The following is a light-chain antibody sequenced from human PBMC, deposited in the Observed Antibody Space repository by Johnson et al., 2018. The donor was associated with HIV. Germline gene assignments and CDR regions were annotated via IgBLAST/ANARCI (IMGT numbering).Light chain of an antibody. CDR1: SSNIGSNT. V-gene: IGLV1-44*01. CDR3: GTLDSSLSAYF. Sequence: QSVLTQSPSASGTPGQRVTISCSGSSSNIGSNTVNWYQQLPGTAPKLLIYRNNQRPSGVPDRFSGSKSGTSATLGITGLQTGAEADYYCGTLDSSLSAYFFGTGTKVTVL. J-gene: IGLJ1*01. CDR2: RNN.